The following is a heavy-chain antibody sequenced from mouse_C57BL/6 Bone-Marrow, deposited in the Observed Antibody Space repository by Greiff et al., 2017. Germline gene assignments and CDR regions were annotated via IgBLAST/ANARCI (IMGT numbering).Heavy chain of an antibody. CDR3: ARGGDYGSSLYYYAMDY. V-gene: IGHV1-42*01. J-gene: IGHJ4*01. CDR2: INPSTGGT. D-gene: IGHD1-1*01. CDR1: GYSFTGYY. Sequence: VQLQQSGPELVKPGASVKISCKASGYSFTGYYMNWVKQSPEKSLEWIGEINPSTGGTTYNQKFKAKATLTVDKSSSTAYMQLKSLTSEDSAVYYCARGGDYGSSLYYYAMDYWGQGTSVTVSS.